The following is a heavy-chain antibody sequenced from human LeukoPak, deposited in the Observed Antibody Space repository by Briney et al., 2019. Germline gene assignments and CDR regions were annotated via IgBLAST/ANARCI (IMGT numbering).Heavy chain of an antibody. CDR3: ARDRYYYGSGSYPTSV. CDR1: GFTFSSYW. CDR2: VNSDGSST. Sequence: PGGSLRLSCAASGFTFSSYWMHWVRQAPGKGLVWVSRVNSDGSSTSYADSVKGRFTISRDNAKNTLYLQMNSLRAEDTAVYYCARDRYYYGSGSYPTSVWGQGTLVTVSS. J-gene: IGHJ4*02. V-gene: IGHV3-74*01. D-gene: IGHD3-10*01.